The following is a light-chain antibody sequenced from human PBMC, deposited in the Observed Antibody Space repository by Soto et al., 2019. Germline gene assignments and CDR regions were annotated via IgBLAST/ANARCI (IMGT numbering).Light chain of an antibody. J-gene: IGKJ1*01. CDR2: VAS. CDR3: QQYGSFPWT. CDR1: QSVNSNY. V-gene: IGKV3-20*01. Sequence: EIVLTQSPGTLSLSPGERATLSCRASQSVNSNYLAWYQQKPGQAPRLLIYVASTRATGIPDRFSGSGSGTDFTLTISGLEPEDFAVYYCQQYGSFPWTFGQGTKVEIK.